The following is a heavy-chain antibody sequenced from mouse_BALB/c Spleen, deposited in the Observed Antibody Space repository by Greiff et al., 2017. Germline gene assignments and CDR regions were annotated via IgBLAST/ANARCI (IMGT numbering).Heavy chain of an antibody. CDR1: GYTFTSYT. Sequence: VQLQQSGAELARPGASVKMSCKASGYTFTSYTMHWVKQRLGQGLEWIGYINPSSGYTNYNQKFKDKATLTADKSSSTAYMQLSSLTSEDSAVYYCARSGAARATWEAWFAYWGQGTLVTVSA. D-gene: IGHD3-1*01. J-gene: IGHJ3*01. V-gene: IGHV1-4*01. CDR2: INPSSGYT. CDR3: ARSGAARATWEAWFAY.